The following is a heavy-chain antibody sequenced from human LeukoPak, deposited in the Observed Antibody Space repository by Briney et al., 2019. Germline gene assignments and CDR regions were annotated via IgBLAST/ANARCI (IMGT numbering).Heavy chain of an antibody. Sequence: ASVKVSCKASGYTFTSYGISWVRQAPGQGLEWMGWISADNGNTNYAQKLQGRVTMTTDTSTSTAYMELSRLRSDDTAVYYCARSVAGTAYDYWGQGTLVTVSS. CDR3: ARSVAGTAYDY. CDR1: GYTFTSYG. CDR2: ISADNGNT. V-gene: IGHV1-18*01. J-gene: IGHJ4*02. D-gene: IGHD6-19*01.